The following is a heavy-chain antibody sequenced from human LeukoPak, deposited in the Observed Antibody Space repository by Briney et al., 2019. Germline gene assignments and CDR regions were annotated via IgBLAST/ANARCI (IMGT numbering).Heavy chain of an antibody. CDR2: IYYSGST. CDR3: ARYYYYDSSGYYLNWFDP. Sequence: PSETLSLTCTVSGGSISSGDYYWSWIRQPPGKGLEWIGYIYYSGSTYYNPSLKSRVTISVDTSKNQFSLKLSSVTAADTAAYYCARYYYYDSSGYYLNWFDPWGQGTLVTVSS. J-gene: IGHJ5*02. CDR1: GGSISSGDYY. V-gene: IGHV4-30-4*01. D-gene: IGHD3-22*01.